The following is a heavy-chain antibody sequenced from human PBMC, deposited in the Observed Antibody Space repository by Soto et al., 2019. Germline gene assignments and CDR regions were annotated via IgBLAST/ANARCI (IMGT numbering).Heavy chain of an antibody. CDR3: GRGDTSGWSRGGFDS. CDR2: TYYRSKWYK. V-gene: IGHV6-1*01. CDR1: GDSVSSNSSA. Sequence: PSQTLSLTFAISGDSVSSNSSAWNWIRQSPSRGLEWLGRTYYRSKWYKDYAVSVKSRITINPDTSKNQFSLQLSSVTPEDTAVYYCGRGDTSGWSRGGFDSWGKGTLVTVSS. J-gene: IGHJ4*02. D-gene: IGHD6-19*01.